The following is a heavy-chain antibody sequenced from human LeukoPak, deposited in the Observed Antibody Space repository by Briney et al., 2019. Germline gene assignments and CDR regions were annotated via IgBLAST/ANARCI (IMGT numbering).Heavy chain of an antibody. J-gene: IGHJ4*02. CDR3: ARHVEYYDSSGYLPLDFDY. V-gene: IGHV4-59*08. Sequence: RSETLSLTCTVSGGSISSYYWSWIRQPPGKGLEWIGYIYYSGSTNYNPSLKSRVTISVDTSKNQFSLKLSSVTAADTAVYYCARHVEYYDSSGYLPLDFDYWGQGTLVTVSS. D-gene: IGHD3-22*01. CDR1: GGSISSYY. CDR2: IYYSGST.